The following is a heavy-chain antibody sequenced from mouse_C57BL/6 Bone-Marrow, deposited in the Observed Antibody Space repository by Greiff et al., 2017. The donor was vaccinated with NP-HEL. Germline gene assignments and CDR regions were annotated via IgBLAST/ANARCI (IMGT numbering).Heavy chain of an antibody. CDR1: GYTFTSYW. V-gene: IGHV1-55*01. CDR3: ARGVIYYGSSYWYFDV. Sequence: VQLQQPGAELVKPGASVKMSCKASGYTFTSYWITWVKQRPGQGLEWIGDIYPGSGSTNYNEKFKSKATLTVDTSSSTAYMQLSSLTSEDSAVYYCARGVIYYGSSYWYFDVWGTGTTVTVSS. D-gene: IGHD1-1*01. CDR2: IYPGSGST. J-gene: IGHJ1*03.